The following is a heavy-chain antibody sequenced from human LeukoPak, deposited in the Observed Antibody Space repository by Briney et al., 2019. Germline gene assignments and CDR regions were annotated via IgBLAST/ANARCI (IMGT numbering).Heavy chain of an antibody. J-gene: IGHJ5*02. CDR1: GYTFTGYY. D-gene: IGHD6-19*01. Sequence: ASVKVSCKASGYTFTGYYMHWERQAPGQGLEWMGRINPNSGGTNYAQKFQGRVTMTRDTSISTAYMELSRLRPDDTAVYYCARAQGSGWGYNWFDPWGQGTLVTVSS. CDR2: INPNSGGT. CDR3: ARAQGSGWGYNWFDP. V-gene: IGHV1-2*06.